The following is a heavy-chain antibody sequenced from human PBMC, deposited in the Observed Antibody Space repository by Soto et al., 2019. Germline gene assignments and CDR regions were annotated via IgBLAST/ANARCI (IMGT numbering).Heavy chain of an antibody. J-gene: IGHJ3*02. Sequence: EAQLVESGGGLVQPGGSLRLSCAVSGFTFSRHWIHWVRQAPGQGPVGVSRISPDGSVTDYAGFVEGRFTISRDNAKNTLYLQMNSLRAEDTAVYYCARPRSMSSSGFDNWGQGTMVTVSS. CDR2: ISPDGSVT. CDR1: GFTFSRHW. V-gene: IGHV3-74*01. CDR3: ARPRSMSSSGFDN. D-gene: IGHD6-6*01.